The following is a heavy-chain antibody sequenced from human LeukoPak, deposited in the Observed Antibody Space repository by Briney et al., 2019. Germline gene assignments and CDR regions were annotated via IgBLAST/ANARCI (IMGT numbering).Heavy chain of an antibody. Sequence: SPSETLSLTCAVYGGSFSGYYWSWIRRPPGKGLEWIGEINHSGSTNYNPSLKSRVTISVDTSKNQFSLKLSSVTAADTAVYYCARGLKYYYGSGSYPQYYFDYWGQGTLVTVSS. CDR1: GGSFSGYY. D-gene: IGHD3-10*01. CDR2: INHSGST. J-gene: IGHJ4*02. CDR3: ARGLKYYYGSGSYPQYYFDY. V-gene: IGHV4-34*01.